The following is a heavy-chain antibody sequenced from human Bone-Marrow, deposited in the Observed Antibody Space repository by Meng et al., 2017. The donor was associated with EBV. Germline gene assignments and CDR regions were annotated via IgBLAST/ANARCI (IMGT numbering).Heavy chain of an antibody. CDR3: ARTYTVTTGWFDP. CDR1: GGSISSGGYY. D-gene: IGHD4-17*01. Sequence: QKPGPGLGKPSQPLSLTCAVSGGSISSGGYYWSWIRQPPGKGLESIGYIYYSGSTYYNPSLKSRVTISVDTSKNHFSLKLSSVTAADTAVYYCARTYTVTTGWFDPWGQGTLVTVSS. V-gene: IGHV4-30-4*01. J-gene: IGHJ5*02. CDR2: IYYSGST.